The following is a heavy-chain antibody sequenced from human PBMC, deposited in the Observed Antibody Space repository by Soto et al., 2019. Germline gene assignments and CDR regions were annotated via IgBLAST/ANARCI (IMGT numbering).Heavy chain of an antibody. D-gene: IGHD3-3*01. Sequence: SGPTLVNPTQTLTLTCTFSGFSLSTSGMCVSWIRQPPGKALEWLARIDWDDDKYYSTSLKTRLTISKDTSKNQVVLTMTNMDLVDTATYYCARFLGYYYYMDVWGKGTTVTVSS. V-gene: IGHV2-70*11. CDR3: ARFLGYYYYMDV. J-gene: IGHJ6*03. CDR1: GFSLSTSGMC. CDR2: IDWDDDK.